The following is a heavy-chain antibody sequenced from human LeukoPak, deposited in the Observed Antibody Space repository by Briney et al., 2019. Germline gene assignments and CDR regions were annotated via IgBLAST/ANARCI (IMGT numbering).Heavy chain of an antibody. CDR1: GDSISNYY. J-gene: IGHJ6*03. V-gene: IGHV4-4*07. CDR3: ARGIVVPAAKLVYYYYMDV. D-gene: IGHD2-2*01. Sequence: SETLSLTCTVSGDSISNYYWSWIRQPAGKGLEWIGRIYTSGSTNYNPSLKSRVTISVDTSKNQFSLKLSSVTAADTAVYYCARGIVVPAAKLVYYYYMDVWGKGPRSPSP. CDR2: IYTSGST.